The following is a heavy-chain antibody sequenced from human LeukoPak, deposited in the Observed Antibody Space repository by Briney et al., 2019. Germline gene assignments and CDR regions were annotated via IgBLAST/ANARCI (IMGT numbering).Heavy chain of an antibody. V-gene: IGHV4-34*01. CDR1: GGSFSGYY. CDR2: INHSGST. CDR3: QGQTVVRGVDSKGYYGMDV. Sequence: SETLSLTCAVYGGSFSGYYWSWIRQPPGKGLEWIGEINHSGSTNYNPSLKSRVTISVDTSKNQFSLKLSSVTAADTAVYYCQGQTVVRGVDSKGYYGMDVWGQGTTVTVSS. D-gene: IGHD3-10*01. J-gene: IGHJ6*02.